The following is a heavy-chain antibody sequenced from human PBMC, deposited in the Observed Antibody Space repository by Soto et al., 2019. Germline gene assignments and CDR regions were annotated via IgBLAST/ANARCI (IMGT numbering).Heavy chain of an antibody. D-gene: IGHD4-17*01. CDR2: ISAYNGNT. Sequence: ASVKVSCKASGYTFTKYGISWVRQAPGQGLQWMGWISAYNGNTNYAQKLQGRVTMTTDSSTSTAYMELRSLRSDDTAVYYCARDTSRSAYGDYGHWGQGTLVTVSS. CDR3: ARDTSRSAYGDYGH. J-gene: IGHJ4*02. CDR1: GYTFTKYG. V-gene: IGHV1-18*01.